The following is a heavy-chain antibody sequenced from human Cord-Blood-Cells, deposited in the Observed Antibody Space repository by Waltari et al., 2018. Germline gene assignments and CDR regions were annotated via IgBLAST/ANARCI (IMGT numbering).Heavy chain of an antibody. J-gene: IGHJ6*03. CDR3: ARDGTTPPYYYYYMDV. D-gene: IGHD1-1*01. CDR2: IIPILGIA. Sequence: QVQLVQSGAEVKKPGSSVKVSCKAYGGHFRSYAISWVRPAPGQGLEWMGGIIPILGIANYAQKFQGRVTITADESTSTAYMELSSLRSEDTAVYYCARDGTTPPYYYYYMDVWGKGTTVTVSS. V-gene: IGHV1-69*04. CDR1: GGHFRSYA.